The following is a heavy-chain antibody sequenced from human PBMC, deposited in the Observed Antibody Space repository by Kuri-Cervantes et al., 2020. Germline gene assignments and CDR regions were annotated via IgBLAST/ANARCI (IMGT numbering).Heavy chain of an antibody. CDR1: GYTFTSYG. V-gene: IGHV1-18*01. CDR2: ISAYNGNT. D-gene: IGHD3-10*01. CDR3: ARLGLNMVRGVILYFQH. Sequence: ASVKVSCKASGYTFTSYGISWVRQAPGQGLEWMGWISAYNGNTNYAQKLQGRVTTTRDTSISTAYMELSRLRSNDTAVYYCARLGLNMVRGVILYFQHWGQGTLVTVSS. J-gene: IGHJ1*01.